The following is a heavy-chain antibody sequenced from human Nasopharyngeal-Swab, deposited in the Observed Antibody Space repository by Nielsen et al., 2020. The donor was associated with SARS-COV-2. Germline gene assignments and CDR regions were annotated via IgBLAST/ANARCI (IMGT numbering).Heavy chain of an antibody. V-gene: IGHV1-69*01. CDR3: ARDPADCSGGSCEAR. J-gene: IGHJ4*02. D-gene: IGHD2-15*01. CDR2: IIPIFGTA. Sequence: WVRQAPGQGLEWMGGIIPIFGTANYAQKFQGRVTITADESTSTAYMELSSLRSEDTAVYYCARDPADCSGGSCEARRGQGTLVTVSS.